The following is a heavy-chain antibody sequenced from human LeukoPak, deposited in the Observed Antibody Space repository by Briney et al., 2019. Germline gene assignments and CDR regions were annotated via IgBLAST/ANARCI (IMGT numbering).Heavy chain of an antibody. CDR1: GFTFSSYA. V-gene: IGHV3-30*04. CDR2: ISYDGSNK. D-gene: IGHD3-3*01. J-gene: IGHJ6*02. CDR3: GRDRSLLDMDV. Sequence: GRSLRLSCAASGFTFSSYAMHWVRQAPGKGLEWVAVISYDGSNKYYADSVKGRFTISRDNSKNTLYLQMNSLRAEDTAVYYCGRDRSLLDMDVWAQGTTVTVSS.